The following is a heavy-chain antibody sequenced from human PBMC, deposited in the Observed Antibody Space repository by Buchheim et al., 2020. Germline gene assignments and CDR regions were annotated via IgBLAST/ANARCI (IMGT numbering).Heavy chain of an antibody. CDR3: ARDLQDIVVVVTATRGGYYGMDV. V-gene: IGHV3-30*04. CDR1: GFTFSSYA. J-gene: IGHJ6*02. CDR2: ISYDGSNK. D-gene: IGHD2-15*01. Sequence: QVQLVESGGGVVQPGRSLRLSCAASGFTFSSYAMHWVRQAPGKGLEWVAVISYDGSNKYYADSVKGRFTISRDNSKNTLYLQMNSLRAEDTAVYYCARDLQDIVVVVTATRGGYYGMDVWGQGTT.